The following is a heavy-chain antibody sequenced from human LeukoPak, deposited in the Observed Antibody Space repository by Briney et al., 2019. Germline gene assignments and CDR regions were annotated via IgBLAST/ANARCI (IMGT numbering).Heavy chain of an antibody. CDR1: GFTFSSYA. J-gene: IGHJ4*02. CDR3: ANPNRYYDSSGYRY. CDR2: ISYDGSNK. D-gene: IGHD3-22*01. V-gene: IGHV3-30-3*01. Sequence: GGSLRLSCAASGFTFSSYAMHWVRQAPGKGLEWVAVISYDGSNKYYADSVKGRFTISRDNSKNTLYLQMNSLRAEDTAVYYCANPNRYYDSSGYRYWGQGTLVTVSS.